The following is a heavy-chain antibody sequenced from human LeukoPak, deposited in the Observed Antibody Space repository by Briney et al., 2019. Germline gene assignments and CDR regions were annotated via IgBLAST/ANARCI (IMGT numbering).Heavy chain of an antibody. CDR2: INHSGST. Sequence: SETLSLTCAVYGGSFSGYYWSWIRQPPGKGLEWIGEINHSGSTNYNPSLKSRVTISVDTSKNQFSLKLSSVTAADTAVYYCARSYSSSWYRSYYYMDVWGKGTTVTISS. V-gene: IGHV4-34*01. CDR1: GGSFSGYY. D-gene: IGHD6-13*01. CDR3: ARSYSSSWYRSYYYMDV. J-gene: IGHJ6*03.